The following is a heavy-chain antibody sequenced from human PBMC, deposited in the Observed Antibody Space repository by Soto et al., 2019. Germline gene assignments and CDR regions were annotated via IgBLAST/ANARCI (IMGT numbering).Heavy chain of an antibody. CDR3: ARSQITMISYFDY. V-gene: IGHV4-61*08. CDR2: IYYTGST. Sequence: SETLSLTCTVPGGSVSSGGYYWSWIRQPPGKGLEWIGYIYYTGSTNYSPSFKNRVTISLDTSKNQFSLKLNSMTAADTAVYYCARSQITMISYFDYWGQGTLVTVS. J-gene: IGHJ4*02. D-gene: IGHD3-22*01. CDR1: GGSVSSGGYY.